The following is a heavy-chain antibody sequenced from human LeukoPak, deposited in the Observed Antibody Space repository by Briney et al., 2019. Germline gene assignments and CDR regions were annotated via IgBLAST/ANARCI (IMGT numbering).Heavy chain of an antibody. CDR3: AKGRILWFGEQSDFDY. CDR1: GFTFTKYG. Sequence: GGSLRLSCAASGFTFTKYGMSWVRQAPGKGLEWISTISDSGAYTYYADFVKGRFTVSRDNSKNMVFLEVNSLRAEDTATCFCAKGRILWFGEQSDFDYWGQGTLVTVSS. J-gene: IGHJ4*02. D-gene: IGHD3-10*01. V-gene: IGHV3-23*01. CDR2: ISDSGAYT.